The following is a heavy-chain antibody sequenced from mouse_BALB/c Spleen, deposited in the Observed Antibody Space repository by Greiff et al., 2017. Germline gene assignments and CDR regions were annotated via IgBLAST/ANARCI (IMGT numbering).Heavy chain of an antibody. D-gene: IGHD2-13*01. CDR1: GFTFSDYG. J-gene: IGHJ1*01. CDR2: ISNLAYSI. Sequence: EVQLVESGGGLVQPGGSRKLSCAASGFTFSDYGMAWVRQAPGKGPEWVAFISNLAYSIYYADTVTGRFTISRENAKNTLYLEMSSLRSEDTAMYYCARDQGVRYFDVWGAGTTVTVSS. CDR3: ARDQGVRYFDV. V-gene: IGHV5-15*02.